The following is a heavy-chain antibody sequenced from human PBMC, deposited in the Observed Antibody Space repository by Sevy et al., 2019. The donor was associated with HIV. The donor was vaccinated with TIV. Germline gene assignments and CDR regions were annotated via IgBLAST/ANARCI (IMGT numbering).Heavy chain of an antibody. V-gene: IGHV3-11*01. D-gene: IGHD3-10*01. CDR2: ISGSATFI. CDR3: ARGEYFGELGNWVGP. Sequence: GGSLRLSCAASGFTFSDYYMSWIRQAPGKGLEWVSYISGSATFIHYADSLQGRFTISRDNAKNSLYLQMNSLRAEDTAVYYCARGEYFGELGNWVGPWGQGTLVTVSS. CDR1: GFTFSDYY. J-gene: IGHJ5*02.